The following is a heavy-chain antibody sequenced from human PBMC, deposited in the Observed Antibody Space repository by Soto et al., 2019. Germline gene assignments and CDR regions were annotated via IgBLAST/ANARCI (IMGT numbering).Heavy chain of an antibody. CDR1: GFTFSILA. J-gene: IGHJ5*02. V-gene: IGHV3-23*01. CDR3: ANEVDP. CDR2: IDYTGGTT. Sequence: EVQLLESGGGLVQPGGSLRLSCAASGFTFSILAMGWVRQAPGKGLEWVSVIDYTGGTTYYTDSVKGRFTISRDNSKNTLYLQMNSLRAEDTAVYYCANEVDPWGQGTLVTVSS.